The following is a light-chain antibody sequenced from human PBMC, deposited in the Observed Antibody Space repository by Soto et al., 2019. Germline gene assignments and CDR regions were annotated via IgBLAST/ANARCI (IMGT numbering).Light chain of an antibody. CDR3: QQYGSSGT. CDR2: GAS. Sequence: IVLTQSPGTLSSSPGEKATLSCRASQSVSTNNLAWYQQRPGQAPRLLIYGASNRATGIPDRFSGSGSGTGFTLTISRLEPEDFAVYYCQQYGSSGTFGQGTKVDIK. V-gene: IGKV3-20*01. CDR1: QSVSTNN. J-gene: IGKJ1*01.